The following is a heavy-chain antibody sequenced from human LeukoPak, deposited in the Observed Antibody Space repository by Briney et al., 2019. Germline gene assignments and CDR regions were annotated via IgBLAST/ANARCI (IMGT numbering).Heavy chain of an antibody. CDR2: IIPIFGTA. CDR3: ARAYYYGTGSYYGMDV. CDR1: GGTFSSYA. D-gene: IGHD3-10*01. J-gene: IGHJ6*02. Sequence: SVTVSFKASGGTFSSYAISWVRQAPGQGLEWMGGIIPIFGTANYAQKFQGRVTITADESTSTAYMELSSLRSEDTAVYYCARAYYYGTGSYYGMDVWGQGTTVTVSS. V-gene: IGHV1-69*13.